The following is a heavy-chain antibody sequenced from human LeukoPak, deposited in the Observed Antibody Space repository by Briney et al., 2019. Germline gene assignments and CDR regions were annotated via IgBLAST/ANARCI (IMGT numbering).Heavy chain of an antibody. Sequence: GGSLRLSCAASGFTFDDYAMHWDRQAPGKGLEWVSLISGDGGSTYYADSVKGRFIISRDNSKNFLYLQMNSLRTEDTALYYCAKDILLTAMIDYWGQGTLVTVSS. V-gene: IGHV3-43*02. D-gene: IGHD5-18*01. CDR3: AKDILLTAMIDY. CDR1: GFTFDDYA. J-gene: IGHJ4*02. CDR2: ISGDGGST.